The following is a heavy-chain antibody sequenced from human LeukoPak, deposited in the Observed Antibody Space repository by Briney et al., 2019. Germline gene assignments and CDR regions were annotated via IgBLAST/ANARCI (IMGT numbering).Heavy chain of an antibody. CDR3: ARAPSEIGGYYPEYFRH. V-gene: IGHV3-74*01. CDR2: IKSDGKT. CDR1: GYTFSSYW. D-gene: IGHD3-22*01. J-gene: IGHJ1*01. Sequence: GGSLRLSCAASGYTFSSYWMHWVRQAPGKGLVWVSRIKSDGKTNYADSVKGRFTISRDNAKNTVSLQMNSLRAEDTGVYYCARAPSEIGGYYPEYFRHWGQGTLVTVSS.